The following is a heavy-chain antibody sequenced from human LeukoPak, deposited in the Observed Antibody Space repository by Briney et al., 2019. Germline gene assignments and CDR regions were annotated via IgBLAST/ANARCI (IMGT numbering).Heavy chain of an antibody. CDR3: ARATLAN. CDR1: AFSVSSNY. Sequence: GGSLRLSRAAPAFSVSSNYITWVRRASGNGLEWVSVIYSDGSTKYADSVKARFTISRDNSKNTVYLQMNRLRVEDTALYYCARATLANWGQGTLVTVSS. V-gene: IGHV3-53*01. J-gene: IGHJ4*02. CDR2: IYSDGST.